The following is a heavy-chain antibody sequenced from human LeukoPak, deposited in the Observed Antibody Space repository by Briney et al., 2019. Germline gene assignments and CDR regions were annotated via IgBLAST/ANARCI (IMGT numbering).Heavy chain of an antibody. J-gene: IGHJ5*02. CDR2: IYNTGDT. Sequence: PSETLSLTCTVSGGSISSSSDYWGRIRQPPGKGLEWIGTIYNTGDTYYNPSLKSRVTISVDTSKNQFSLKLSSVAAADTAAYYCARRLRFFLNWFDPWGQGTLVTVSS. CDR3: ARRLRFFLNWFDP. CDR1: GGSISSSSDY. D-gene: IGHD3-3*01. V-gene: IGHV4-39*01.